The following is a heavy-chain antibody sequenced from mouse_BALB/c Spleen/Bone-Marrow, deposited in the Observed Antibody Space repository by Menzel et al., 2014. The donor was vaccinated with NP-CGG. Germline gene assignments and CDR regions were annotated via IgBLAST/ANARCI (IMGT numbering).Heavy chain of an antibody. CDR3: ARARFYYGKLVDY. CDR1: GFTFSSYA. D-gene: IGHD1-1*01. J-gene: IGHJ4*01. CDR2: ISSGGST. V-gene: IGHV5-6-5*01. Sequence: EVKLVESGGGLVKPEGSLKLSCAASGFTFSSYAMSWVRQTPEKRLEWVASISSGGSTYYPDSVKGRFTISRDNARNILYLQMSSLRSEDTAMYYCARARFYYGKLVDYWGQGTSVTVSS.